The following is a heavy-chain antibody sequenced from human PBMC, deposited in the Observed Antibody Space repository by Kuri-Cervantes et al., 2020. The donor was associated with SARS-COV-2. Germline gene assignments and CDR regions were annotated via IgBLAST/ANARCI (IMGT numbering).Heavy chain of an antibody. V-gene: IGHV4-39*07. CDR2: INHSGNT. D-gene: IGHD6-13*01. Sequence: GSLRLSCTVSGGSISSGDYYWSWIRQPPGKGREWIGEINHSGNTNYNPALKSRVTISVDTPKNQFSLKLSSVTAADTAVYYCARGGIAAAIDYWGQGTLVTVSS. CDR1: GGSISSGDYY. J-gene: IGHJ4*02. CDR3: ARGGIAAAIDY.